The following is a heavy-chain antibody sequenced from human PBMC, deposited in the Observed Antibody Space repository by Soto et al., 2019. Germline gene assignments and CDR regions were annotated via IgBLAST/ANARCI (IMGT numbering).Heavy chain of an antibody. CDR1: GIKFDDYA. CDR2: INWNGAYS. CDR3: ARVHSSGWYVEPYDA. D-gene: IGHD6-19*01. J-gene: IGHJ3*01. Sequence: EVQLVESGGNLARPGESLRLSCAASGIKFDDYAFHWVRQAPGKGPEWVSGINWNGAYSGYADSVKGRFTISRDNAGNSVYLQMDSLRPEDTALYYRARVHSSGWYVEPYDAWGQGTMVTVSS. V-gene: IGHV3-9*01.